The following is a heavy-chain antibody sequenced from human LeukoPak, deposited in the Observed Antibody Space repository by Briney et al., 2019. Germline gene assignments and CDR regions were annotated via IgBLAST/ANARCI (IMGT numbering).Heavy chain of an antibody. Sequence: GGSLRLSCAASGFTFDDYGMSWVRQVPGKGLECFSYINWNGGNRGYADSVKGRFTISRDNAKNSLYLQMNSLRAEDTALYYCARRSICGGDCFKFDYWGQGTLVTVSS. D-gene: IGHD2-21*02. CDR2: INWNGGNR. J-gene: IGHJ4*02. V-gene: IGHV3-20*04. CDR3: ARRSICGGDCFKFDY. CDR1: GFTFDDYG.